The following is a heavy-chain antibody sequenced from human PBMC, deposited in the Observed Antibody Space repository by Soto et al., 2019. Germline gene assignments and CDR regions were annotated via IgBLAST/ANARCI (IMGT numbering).Heavy chain of an antibody. Sequence: SETLSLTCAVYGGSFSGYYWNWIRQPPGKGLEWIGEINHSGSTNYNPSLKSRVTISVDTSKNQFSLKLSSVTAADTAVYYCTTGGDASKTGYWGQGSLVTVSS. V-gene: IGHV4-34*01. CDR2: INHSGST. J-gene: IGHJ4*02. CDR1: GGSFSGYY. D-gene: IGHD1-1*01. CDR3: TTGGDASKTGY.